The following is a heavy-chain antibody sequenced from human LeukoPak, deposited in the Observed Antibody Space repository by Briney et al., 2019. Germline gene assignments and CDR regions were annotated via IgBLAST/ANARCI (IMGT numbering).Heavy chain of an antibody. V-gene: IGHV4-34*01. J-gene: IGHJ4*02. Sequence: PSETLSLTCAVYGGSFSGYYWSWIRQPPGKGLEWIGEINHSGSTNYNPSLKSRVTISVDTSKNQFSLKLSSVTAADTAVYYCAKDSDPYGSGSLGYWGQGILVTVSS. D-gene: IGHD3-10*01. CDR3: AKDSDPYGSGSLGY. CDR2: INHSGST. CDR1: GGSFSGYY.